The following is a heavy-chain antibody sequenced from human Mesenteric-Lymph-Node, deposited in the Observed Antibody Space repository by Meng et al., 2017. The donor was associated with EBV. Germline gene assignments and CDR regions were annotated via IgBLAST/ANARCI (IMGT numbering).Heavy chain of an antibody. CDR3: AKDWSVGAGSGSHY. V-gene: IGHV4-4*02. CDR2: IYHSGST. CDR1: GGSISTSNW. D-gene: IGHD1-26*01. J-gene: IGHJ4*02. Sequence: QVQLQESGPGLVKPWGTLSLTCAVSGGSISTSNWWSWVRQPPGKGLEWIGEIYHSGSTNYNPSLKTRVTMSVDKSKNQFSLNLNSVTAADTAVYYCAKDWSVGAGSGSHYWGQGTLVTVSS.